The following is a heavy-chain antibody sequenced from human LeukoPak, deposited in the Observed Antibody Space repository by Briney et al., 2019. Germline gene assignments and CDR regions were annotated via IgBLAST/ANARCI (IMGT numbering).Heavy chain of an antibody. CDR3: ARGYYYDSSGYFEN. CDR2: IYSGGST. J-gene: IGHJ4*02. CDR1: GFTVSSNY. Sequence: PGGSLRLSCAASGFTVSSNYMSWVRQAPGKGLEWVSVIYSGGSTYYADSVKGRFTISRDNSKNTLYLQMNSLRAEDTAVYYCARGYYYDSSGYFENWGQGTLVTVSS. D-gene: IGHD3-22*01. V-gene: IGHV3-53*01.